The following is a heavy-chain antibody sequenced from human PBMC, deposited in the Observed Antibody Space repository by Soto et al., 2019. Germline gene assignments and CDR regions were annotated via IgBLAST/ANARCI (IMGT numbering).Heavy chain of an antibody. J-gene: IGHJ4*02. Sequence: EVQLLESGGDLVQPGGSLRLSCVASGFTFSNSEMSWVRKAPGEGLEWVSTIPASGAGSYYADSVKGRFTISRDNSKNTVYLQMNSLKAEDAAIYYCAKYCTTPGCLDRHFDYWGQGNLVTVSS. D-gene: IGHD2-8*01. CDR1: GFTFSNSE. CDR2: IPASGAGS. CDR3: AKYCTTPGCLDRHFDY. V-gene: IGHV3-23*01.